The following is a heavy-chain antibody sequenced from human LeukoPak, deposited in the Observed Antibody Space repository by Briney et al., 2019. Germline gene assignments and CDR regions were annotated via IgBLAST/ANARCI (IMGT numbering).Heavy chain of an antibody. CDR1: GGSISSGGYS. D-gene: IGHD5-18*01. J-gene: IGHJ5*02. CDR2: IYYSGST. Sequence: MPSETLSLTCAVSGGSISSGGYSWSWIRQPPGKGLEWIGYIYYSGSTNYNPSLKSRVTISVDTSKNQFSLKLSSVTAADTAVYYCARLVDTAMVTRWFDPWGQGTLVTVSS. CDR3: ARLVDTAMVTRWFDP. V-gene: IGHV4-61*08.